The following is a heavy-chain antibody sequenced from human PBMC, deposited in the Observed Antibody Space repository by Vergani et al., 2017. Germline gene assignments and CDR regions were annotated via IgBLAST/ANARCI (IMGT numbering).Heavy chain of an antibody. D-gene: IGHD3-10*01. V-gene: IGHV4-59*01. CDR2: IYYSGST. J-gene: IGHJ4*02. CDR1: GGSISSYY. Sequence: QVQLQESGPGLVKPSETLSLTCTVSGGSISSYYWSWIRQPPGKGLEWIGYIYYSGSTNYNPSLKSRVTISVDTSKNQLSLKVSAVTAADTAVYYCASGTLLWFGELGGTRQPFDYWGQGTLVTVSS. CDR3: ASGTLLWFGELGGTRQPFDY.